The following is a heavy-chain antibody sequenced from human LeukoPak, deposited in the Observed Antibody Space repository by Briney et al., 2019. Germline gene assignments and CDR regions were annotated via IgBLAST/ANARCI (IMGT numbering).Heavy chain of an antibody. V-gene: IGHV1-18*01. J-gene: IGHJ5*02. CDR2: ISAYNGNT. CDR3: ARDPGIAVPGDWFDP. Sequence: ASVKVSCKASGYTFTSDGISWVRQAPGQGLEWMGWISAYNGNTNYAQKLQGRVTMTTDTSTSTAYMELRSLRSDDTAVYYCARDPGIAVPGDWFDPWGQGTLVTVSS. D-gene: IGHD6-19*01. CDR1: GYTFTSDG.